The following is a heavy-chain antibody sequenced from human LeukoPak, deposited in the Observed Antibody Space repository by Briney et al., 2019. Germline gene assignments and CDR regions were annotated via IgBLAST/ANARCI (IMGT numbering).Heavy chain of an antibody. CDR1: GYSFTGYY. CDR3: ARDSGDYVPFDY. V-gene: IGHV1-2*02. D-gene: IGHD4-17*01. Sequence: ASVKVSCKASGYSFTGYYMHWVRQAPGQGLEWMGWINPITGGTSHAQKLQGRVTMTRDTSISTAYMELSRLRCDDTAVYFCARDSGDYVPFDYWGQGTLVTVSS. J-gene: IGHJ4*02. CDR2: INPITGGT.